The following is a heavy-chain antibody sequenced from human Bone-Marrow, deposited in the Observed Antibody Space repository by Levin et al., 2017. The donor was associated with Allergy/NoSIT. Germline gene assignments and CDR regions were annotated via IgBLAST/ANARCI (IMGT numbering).Heavy chain of an antibody. D-gene: IGHD3-3*01. Sequence: KISCKASGGTFSSYAISWVRQAPGQGLEWMGGIIPIFGTANYAQKFQGRVTITADESTSTAYMELSSLRSEDTAVYYCARDHNYDFWSGPYYYGMDGWGQGTTVTVSS. CDR1: GGTFSSYA. CDR2: IIPIFGTA. V-gene: IGHV1-69*01. J-gene: IGHJ6*02. CDR3: ARDHNYDFWSGPYYYGMDG.